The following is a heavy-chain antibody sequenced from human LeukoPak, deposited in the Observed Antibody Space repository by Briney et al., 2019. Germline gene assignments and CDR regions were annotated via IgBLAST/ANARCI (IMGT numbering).Heavy chain of an antibody. CDR1: GYTFTSYD. CDR3: ALRDIVVVPAAIGGGDY. Sequence: GASVKVSCKASGYTFTSYDINWVRQATGQGLEWMGWMNPNSGNTGYAQKFQGRVTMTRNTSISTAYMELSSLRSEDTAVYYCALRDIVVVPAAIGGGDYWGQGTLVTVSS. J-gene: IGHJ4*02. V-gene: IGHV1-8*01. D-gene: IGHD2-2*01. CDR2: MNPNSGNT.